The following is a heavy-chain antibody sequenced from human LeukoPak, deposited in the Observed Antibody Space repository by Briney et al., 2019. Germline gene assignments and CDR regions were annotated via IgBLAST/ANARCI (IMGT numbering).Heavy chain of an antibody. V-gene: IGHV1-69*05. CDR3: ARSLVFGVVINYFDY. J-gene: IGHJ4*02. Sequence: ASVKVSCKASGGTFSSYAIGWVRQAPGQGLEWMGRIIPIFGTANYAQKFQGRVTITTDESTSTAYMELSSLRSEDTAVYYCARSLVFGVVINYFDYWGQGTLVTVSS. D-gene: IGHD3-3*01. CDR2: IIPIFGTA. CDR1: GGTFSSYA.